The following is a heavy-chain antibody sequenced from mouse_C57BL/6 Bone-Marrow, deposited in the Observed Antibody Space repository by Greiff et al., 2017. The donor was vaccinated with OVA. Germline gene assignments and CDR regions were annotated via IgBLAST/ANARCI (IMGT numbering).Heavy chain of an antibody. J-gene: IGHJ3*01. Sequence: DVKLVESGGDLVKPGGSLKLSCAASGFTFSSYGMSWVRQTPDKRLEWVATISSGGSYIYYPDSVKGRFPISRDNAKNTLYLQMSSLKSEDTAMYYCARSYGSTSWFAYWGQGTLVTVSA. V-gene: IGHV5-6*02. CDR3: ARSYGSTSWFAY. CDR2: ISSGGSYI. D-gene: IGHD1-1*01. CDR1: GFTFSSYG.